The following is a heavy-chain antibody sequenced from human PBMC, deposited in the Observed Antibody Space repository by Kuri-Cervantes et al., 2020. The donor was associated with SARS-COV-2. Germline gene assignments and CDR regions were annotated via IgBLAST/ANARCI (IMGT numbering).Heavy chain of an antibody. J-gene: IGHJ6*02. D-gene: IGHD3-3*01. V-gene: IGHV4-38-2*02. CDR1: GYSISSGYY. CDR2: IYHSGST. CDR3: ARDRWLITIFGVVTRYGMDV. Sequence: GSLRLSCTVSGYSISSGYYWGWIRQPPGKGLQWIGSIYHSGSTYYTPSLKSRVTISVDTSKNQFSLKLSSVTAADTAVYYCARDRWLITIFGVVTRYGMDVWGQGTTVTVSS.